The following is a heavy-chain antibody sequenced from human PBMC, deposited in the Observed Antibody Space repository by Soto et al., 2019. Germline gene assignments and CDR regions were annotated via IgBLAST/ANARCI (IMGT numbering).Heavy chain of an antibody. CDR2: IYYAGST. V-gene: IGHV4-39*01. J-gene: IGHJ6*02. CDR3: ARLVFHCLRGSCDDYNFYGLDV. Sequence: SDTLSLTCTVSGVSIICTDYYWGWIRQPTGKGLEWLGSIYYAGSTFHNPSLKRRATISVDTSRNQFSLRLSSVTASDTAVYYCARLVFHCLRGSCDDYNFYGLDVWGQGTTVT. D-gene: IGHD2-15*01. CDR1: GVSIICTDYY.